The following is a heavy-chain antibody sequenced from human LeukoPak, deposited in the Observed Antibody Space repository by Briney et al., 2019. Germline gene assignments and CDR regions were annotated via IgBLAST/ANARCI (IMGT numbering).Heavy chain of an antibody. V-gene: IGHV3-30*18. J-gene: IGHJ4*02. CDR2: ISYDGSNK. CDR1: GFTFSSYG. Sequence: GGSLRLSCAASGFTFSSYGMHWVRQAPGKGLEWVAVISYDGSNKYYADSVKGRFTISRDNSKNMLYLQMNSLRAEDTAVYYCAKGWYYFDYWGQGTLVTVSS. D-gene: IGHD2-15*01. CDR3: AKGWYYFDY.